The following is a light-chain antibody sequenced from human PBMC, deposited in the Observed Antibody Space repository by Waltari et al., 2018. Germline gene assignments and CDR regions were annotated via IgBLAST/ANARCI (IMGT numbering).Light chain of an antibody. J-gene: IGLJ1*01. V-gene: IGLV3-21*01. CDR1: NIGTKS. Sequence: SYVLTQPPSVSVAPGESARITCGGHNIGTKSVHWYQQKPGQAPGLVIYSDSDRPSGIPERFSGANSGNTATLTISRVEAGDEADYYCQVWEISRDHYVFGSGTEVTVL. CDR2: SDS. CDR3: QVWEISRDHYV.